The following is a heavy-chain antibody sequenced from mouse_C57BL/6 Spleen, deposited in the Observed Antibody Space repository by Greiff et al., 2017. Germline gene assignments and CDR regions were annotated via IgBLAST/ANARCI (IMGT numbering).Heavy chain of an antibody. CDR1: GSNIKDFY. V-gene: IGHV14-1*01. Sequence: VQLKESGAELVRPGASVKLSCTASGSNIKDFYLHWVKQRPEQGLEWIGRIDPEDGDTEYAPKFQGKATMTADTASTTAYLQLSSLTSEDTAVYCCSYFLITTGHYFDYWGQGTTLTVSS. J-gene: IGHJ2*01. CDR2: IDPEDGDT. CDR3: SYFLITTGHYFDY. D-gene: IGHD1-1*01.